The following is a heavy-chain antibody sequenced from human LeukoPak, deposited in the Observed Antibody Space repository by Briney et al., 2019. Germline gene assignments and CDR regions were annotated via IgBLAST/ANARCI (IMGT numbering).Heavy chain of an antibody. Sequence: PGGSLRLSCAASGFSVSSNYMSWVRQAPGKGLEWVSVIYSGGSTYYADPVKGRFTISRDNSKNTLYLQMNSLGAEDTAVYYCARANYYDFWSGSHDAFDIWGQGTMVTVSS. CDR1: GFSVSSNY. V-gene: IGHV3-53*01. CDR2: IYSGGST. CDR3: ARANYYDFWSGSHDAFDI. J-gene: IGHJ3*02. D-gene: IGHD3-3*01.